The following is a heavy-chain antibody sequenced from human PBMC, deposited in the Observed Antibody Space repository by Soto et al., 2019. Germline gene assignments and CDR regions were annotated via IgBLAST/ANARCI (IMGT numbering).Heavy chain of an antibody. D-gene: IGHD3-3*01. CDR2: ISGSGGST. CDR1: GFTFSSYA. V-gene: IGHV3-23*01. Sequence: GGSLRLSCAASGFTFSSYAMSWVRQAPGKGLEWVSAISGSGGSTYYADSVKGRFTISRDNSKNTLYLQMNSLRAEDTAVYYCAPIFGVVYYYYGMDVWGQGTTVTVSS. CDR3: APIFGVVYYYYGMDV. J-gene: IGHJ6*02.